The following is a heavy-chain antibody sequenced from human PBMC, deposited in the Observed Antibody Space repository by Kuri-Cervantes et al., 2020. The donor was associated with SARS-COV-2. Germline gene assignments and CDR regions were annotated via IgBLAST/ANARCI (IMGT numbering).Heavy chain of an antibody. J-gene: IGHJ5*02. Sequence: SVKVSCKASGYTFTGYYMHWVRQAPGQGLEWMGGIIPIFGIANYAQKFQGRVTITADKSTSTAYMELSSLRSDDTAVYYCARRVDYYGSGSHNWFDPWGQGTLVTVSS. CDR1: GYTFTGYY. CDR3: ARRVDYYGSGSHNWFDP. CDR2: IIPIFGIA. D-gene: IGHD3-10*01. V-gene: IGHV1-69*10.